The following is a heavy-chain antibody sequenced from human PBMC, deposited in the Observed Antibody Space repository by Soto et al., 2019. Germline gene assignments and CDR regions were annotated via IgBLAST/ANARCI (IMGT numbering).Heavy chain of an antibody. CDR2: ISGSGDST. CDR1: GFTFSSYA. CDR3: ARRGSGSYYDY. Sequence: EVQLLESGGGLVQPGGSLRLSCAASGFTFSSYAMRWVRQAPVKGLEWVSAISGSGDSTYYADSVKGRFTISRDNSKNPLYLQMNSLRAEDTAVCYCARRGSGSYYDYWGQGTLVTVSS. J-gene: IGHJ4*02. D-gene: IGHD1-26*01. V-gene: IGHV3-23*01.